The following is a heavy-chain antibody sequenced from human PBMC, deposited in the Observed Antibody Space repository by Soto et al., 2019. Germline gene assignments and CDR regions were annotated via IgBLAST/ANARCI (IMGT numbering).Heavy chain of an antibody. V-gene: IGHV3-9*01. CDR1: GFNCGNHA. J-gene: IGHJ4*02. Sequence: VQLVESGGGLVQPGKSLRLSCTVSGFNCGNHAMHWVRRAPEKGLEWVSSINWNGGKTGYADSVKGRFTISRDDAKNSLYLQMNSLTPEDTAFYYCARDPGSSWFNYFDSWGQGTLGSVSS. CDR2: INWNGGKT. CDR3: ARDPGSSWFNYFDS. D-gene: IGHD6-19*01.